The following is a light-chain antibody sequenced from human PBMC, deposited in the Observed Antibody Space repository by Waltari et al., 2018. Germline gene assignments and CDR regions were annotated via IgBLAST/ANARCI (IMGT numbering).Light chain of an antibody. V-gene: IGKV4-1*01. CDR1: QSVLYSSNNKNY. Sequence: DIVMTQSPDSLAVPLGERATINCKSSQSVLYSSNNKNYLAWYQQKPGLPPKLLIYWASTREAGVPDRFSGSGSGTDFTLTISSLQAEDVAVYYCQQYYSTPPTFGQGTKLEIK. CDR2: WAS. CDR3: QQYYSTPPT. J-gene: IGKJ2*01.